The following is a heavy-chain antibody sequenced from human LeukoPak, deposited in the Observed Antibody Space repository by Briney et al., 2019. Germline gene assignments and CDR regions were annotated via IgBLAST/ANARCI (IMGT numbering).Heavy chain of an antibody. CDR2: INWNGGST. D-gene: IGHD6-19*01. J-gene: IGHJ4*02. CDR3: ARGRRHSSGWFDFDY. Sequence: GGSLRLSCAASGFTFDDYTMHWVRQAPGKGLEWVSGINWNGGSTGYADSVKGRFTTSRDNAKNSLYLQMNSLRAEDTALYYCARGRRHSSGWFDFDYWGQGTLVTVSS. CDR1: GFTFDDYT. V-gene: IGHV3-20*04.